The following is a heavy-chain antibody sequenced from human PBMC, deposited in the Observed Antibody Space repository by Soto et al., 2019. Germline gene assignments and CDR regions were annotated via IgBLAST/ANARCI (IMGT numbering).Heavy chain of an antibody. V-gene: IGHV4-31*03. CDR2: IYYSGST. Sequence: LSLTCTVSGGSISSGGYYWSWIRQHPGKGLEWIGYIYYSGSTYYNPSLKSRVTISVDTSKNQFSLKLSSVTAADTAVYYCARSGVIGRWLQSLDAFDIWGQGTMVTVSS. J-gene: IGHJ3*02. D-gene: IGHD3-16*02. CDR3: ARSGVIGRWLQSLDAFDI. CDR1: GGSISSGGYY.